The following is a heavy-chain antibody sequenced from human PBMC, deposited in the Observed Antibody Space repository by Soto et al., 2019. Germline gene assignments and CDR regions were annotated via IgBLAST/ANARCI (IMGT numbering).Heavy chain of an antibody. J-gene: IGHJ4*02. CDR1: GFSFRSHG. V-gene: IGHV3-30*18. D-gene: IGHD2-15*01. Sequence: QVQLVESGGGVVQPGRSLRLTCAASGFSFRSHGMHWVRQAPGKGLEWVAFISYDGSNNYYAEAVKGRFTVSRDNSNDALYIQMSSLRPEDTAIYFCAKDHRNGGSRVDYWGQGTLFTVSS. CDR3: AKDHRNGGSRVDY. CDR2: ISYDGSNN.